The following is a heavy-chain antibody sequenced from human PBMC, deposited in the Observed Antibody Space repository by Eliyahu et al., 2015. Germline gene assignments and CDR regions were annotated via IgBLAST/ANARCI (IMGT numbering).Heavy chain of an antibody. CDR1: GSXFXXYA. CDR2: ISGSGGST. CDR3: WGYCTNAVCYTSSRYYYYGMDV. V-gene: IGHV3-23*04. J-gene: IGHJ6*02. D-gene: IGHD2-8*01. Sequence: ELQLVESGGGLVQPGGSLXLSCAAXGSXFXXYAMGWVRPGPGRGLEWGSAISGSGGSTYYADSVKGRFTISRDNSKNTLYLQMNSLRAEDTAVYYCWGYCTNAVCYTSSRYYYYGMDVWGQGTTVTVSS.